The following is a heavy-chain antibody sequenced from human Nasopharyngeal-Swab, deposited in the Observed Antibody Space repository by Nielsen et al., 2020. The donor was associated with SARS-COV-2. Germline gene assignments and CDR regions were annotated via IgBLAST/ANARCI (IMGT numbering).Heavy chain of an antibody. V-gene: IGHV3-30*18. CDR3: AKDRGYSSSWYIFDY. Sequence: RKAPVKGLEWVAVISYDGSNKYYADSVKGRFTISRDNSKNTLYLQMNSLRAEDTAVYYCAKDRGYSSSWYIFDYWGQGTLVTVSS. J-gene: IGHJ4*02. D-gene: IGHD6-13*01. CDR2: ISYDGSNK.